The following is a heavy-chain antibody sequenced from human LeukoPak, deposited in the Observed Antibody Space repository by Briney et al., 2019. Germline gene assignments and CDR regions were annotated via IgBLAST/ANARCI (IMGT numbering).Heavy chain of an antibody. V-gene: IGHV3-23*01. Sequence: RAGGSLRLSCAASGFTFSHAWMSWVRQAPGKGLEWVSTISGSGGSTYYADSVKGRFTISRDNSKNTLYLQMNSLRAEDTAVYSCAKDRNSGSPWYFDYWGQGTLVTVSS. D-gene: IGHD1-26*01. CDR2: ISGSGGST. J-gene: IGHJ4*02. CDR3: AKDRNSGSPWYFDY. CDR1: GFTFSHAW.